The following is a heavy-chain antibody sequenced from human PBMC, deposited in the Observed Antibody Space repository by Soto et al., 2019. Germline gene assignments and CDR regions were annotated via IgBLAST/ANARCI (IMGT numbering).Heavy chain of an antibody. V-gene: IGHV4-31*03. CDR1: GGSIGSRGYY. J-gene: IGHJ4*02. Sequence: QVQLQESGPGLVKPSQTLSLTCTVSGGSIGSRGYYWSWIRQHPGKGLEWIGYINYSGSTYYNPSLKSRVTISADTSKSQFSLKLTSVTAADTAVYYCASAGKYGGNPRIDYWGQGTLVTVSS. CDR3: ASAGKYGGNPRIDY. D-gene: IGHD2-15*01. CDR2: INYSGST.